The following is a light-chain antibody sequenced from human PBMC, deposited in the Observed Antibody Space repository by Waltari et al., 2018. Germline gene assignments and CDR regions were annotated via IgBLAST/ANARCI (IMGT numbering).Light chain of an antibody. V-gene: IGLV2-14*01. J-gene: IGLJ2*01. CDR3: SSYTSSSVV. CDR1: ISDVGVFNY. Sequence: QSALTHPASVSGSPGQSITISCTATISDVGVFNYVSWYQQHPGKAPKLMIYDVSNRPSGVSNRFSGSKSGNTASLTISGLQAEDEADYYCSSYTSSSVVFGGGTKLTVL. CDR2: DVS.